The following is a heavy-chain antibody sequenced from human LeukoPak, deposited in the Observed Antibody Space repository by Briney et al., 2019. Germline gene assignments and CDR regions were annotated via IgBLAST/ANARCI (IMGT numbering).Heavy chain of an antibody. Sequence: SQTLSLTCTVSGGSISSGDYYWSRIRQPPGKGLEWIGYIYYSGSTYYNPSPKSRVTISVDTSKNQFSLKLSSVTAADTAVYYCARDLLNEGNHLDYWGQGTLVTVSS. CDR2: IYYSGST. D-gene: IGHD4-23*01. V-gene: IGHV4-30-4*01. CDR3: ARDLLNEGNHLDY. CDR1: GGSISSGDYY. J-gene: IGHJ4*02.